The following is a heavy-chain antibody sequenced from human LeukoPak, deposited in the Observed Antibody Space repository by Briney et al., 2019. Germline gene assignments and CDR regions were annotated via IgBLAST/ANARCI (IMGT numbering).Heavy chain of an antibody. CDR3: ARGAVVVVAATRFIFDP. D-gene: IGHD2-15*01. V-gene: IGHV1-2*02. CDR1: GYTFTGYY. Sequence: GASVKVSCKASGYTFTGYYMHWVRQAPGQGLEWMGWINPNSGGTNYAQKFQGRVTKTRDTSISTAYMELSRLRSDDTAVYYCARGAVVVVAATRFIFDPWGQGTLVTVSS. CDR2: INPNSGGT. J-gene: IGHJ5*02.